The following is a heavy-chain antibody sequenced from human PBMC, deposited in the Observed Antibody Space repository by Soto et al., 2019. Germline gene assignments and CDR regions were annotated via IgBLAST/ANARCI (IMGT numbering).Heavy chain of an antibody. Sequence: GGSLRLSCSVSGFSFSSYTMHWVRQAPEKGLEYVSSIDTNGGSTYYADSVKGRFTISRDNSKNTLYLQMSSLRAEDTAVYYCVKDRYVDYWGQGALVTVSS. V-gene: IGHV3-64D*06. CDR3: VKDRYVDY. CDR1: GFSFSSYT. J-gene: IGHJ4*02. CDR2: IDTNGGST.